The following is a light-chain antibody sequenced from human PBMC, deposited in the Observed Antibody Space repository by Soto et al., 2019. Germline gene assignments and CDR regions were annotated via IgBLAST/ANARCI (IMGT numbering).Light chain of an antibody. CDR1: QSVLYSSNNKNY. Sequence: DIVMTQSPDSLAVSLGERATINCKSSQSVLYSSNNKNYLAWYQQKPGQPPKLLIYWASTRESGVPDRFSGSGSGTDFTLTISSLQAEDVAVYYCQQYYSAHSFGQGTKLEFK. J-gene: IGKJ2*03. V-gene: IGKV4-1*01. CDR3: QQYYSAHS. CDR2: WAS.